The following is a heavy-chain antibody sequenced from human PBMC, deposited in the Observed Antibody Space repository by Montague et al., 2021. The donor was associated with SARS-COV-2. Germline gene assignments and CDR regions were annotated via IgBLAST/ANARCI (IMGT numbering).Heavy chain of an antibody. CDR2: IHSAGRGT. V-gene: IGHV3-23*03. D-gene: IGHD3-9*01. J-gene: IGHJ5*02. Sequence: SLRLSCAASGFTFTTSPMSWVRQAPGKGLDWVSVIHSAGRGTYYADSVQGRFTISRDNLKNTVYLQMNNLRDVDTAVYYCAKVRDIFTGYSLINLDAWGQGTLVVVSS. CDR3: AKVRDIFTGYSLINLDA. CDR1: GFTFTTSP.